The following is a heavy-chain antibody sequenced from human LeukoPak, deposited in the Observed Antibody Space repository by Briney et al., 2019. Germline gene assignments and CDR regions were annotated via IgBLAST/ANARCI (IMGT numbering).Heavy chain of an antibody. D-gene: IGHD5-18*01. J-gene: IGHJ4*02. CDR3: AKRSHTAMVISHFDY. Sequence: GGSLRLSCAASGFTFSSYAMSWVRQAPEKGLEWVSAISGSGGSTYYADSVKGRFTISRDNSKNTLYLQMNSLRAEDTAVYYCAKRSHTAMVISHFDYWGQGTLVTVSS. CDR1: GFTFSSYA. V-gene: IGHV3-23*01. CDR2: ISGSGGST.